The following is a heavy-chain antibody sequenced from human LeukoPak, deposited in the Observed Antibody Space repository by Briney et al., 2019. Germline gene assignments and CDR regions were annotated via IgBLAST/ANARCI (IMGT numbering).Heavy chain of an antibody. Sequence: SQTLSLTCAISGDSVSSRSAGWSWIRQSPSRGPEWLGRTYYRSKWNNEYAVSVKSRMTINPDTSKNQFSLQLNSVTPEDTAVYFCVRESSGFDYWGQGTLVTVSS. CDR1: GDSVSSRSAG. D-gene: IGHD6-19*01. CDR2: TYYRSKWNN. J-gene: IGHJ4*02. CDR3: VRESSGFDY. V-gene: IGHV6-1*01.